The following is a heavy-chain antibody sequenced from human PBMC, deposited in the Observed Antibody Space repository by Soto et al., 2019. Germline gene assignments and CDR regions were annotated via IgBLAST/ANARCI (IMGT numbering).Heavy chain of an antibody. CDR1: GFTFSSYA. V-gene: IGHV3-23*01. CDR3: GTGGQWLVEFGY. Sequence: GSLRLSCAASGFTFSSYAMSWVRQAPGKGLEWVSTISGRGGRTYYAGSVKGRFTISRDNSKNTLYLQRNSLGAEDTAVYYCGTGGQWLVEFGYWGQGTLVTVSS. J-gene: IGHJ4*02. D-gene: IGHD6-19*01. CDR2: ISGRGGRT.